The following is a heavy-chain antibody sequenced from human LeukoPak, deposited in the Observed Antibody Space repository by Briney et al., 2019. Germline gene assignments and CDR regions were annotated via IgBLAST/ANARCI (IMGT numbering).Heavy chain of an antibody. D-gene: IGHD3-9*01. CDR2: IYYSGST. V-gene: IGHV4-59*01. J-gene: IGHJ1*01. Sequence: NPSETLSLTCTVSGGSISSYYWSWIRQPPGKGLEWIGYIYYSGSTNYNPSLKSRVTISVDTSKNQFSLKLSSVTAADTAVYYCARGYYDILTGYSTFEYFQHWGQGTLVTVSS. CDR3: ARGYYDILTGYSTFEYFQH. CDR1: GGSISSYY.